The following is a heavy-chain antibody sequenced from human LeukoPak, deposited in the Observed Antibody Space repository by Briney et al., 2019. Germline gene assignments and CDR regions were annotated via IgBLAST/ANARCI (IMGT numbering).Heavy chain of an antibody. Sequence: PSETLSLTCTVSGGSISSSSFSWGWIRQPPGKGLEWIGSIKYSGSTYYNPSLKSRVTISVDTSKNQFSLKLSSVTAADTAVYYCARAIDYYDSSGYIDYWGQGTLVTVSS. CDR2: IKYSGST. J-gene: IGHJ4*02. V-gene: IGHV4-39*07. D-gene: IGHD3-22*01. CDR3: ARAIDYYDSSGYIDY. CDR1: GGSISSSSFS.